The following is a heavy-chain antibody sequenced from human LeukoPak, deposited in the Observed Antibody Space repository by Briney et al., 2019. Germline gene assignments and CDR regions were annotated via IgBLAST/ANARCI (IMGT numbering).Heavy chain of an antibody. Sequence: SENLSLTCTVSGGSISSYYWSWIRQPPGKGLEWIGYIYYSGSTNYNPSLKSRVTISVDTSKNQFSLKLSSVTAADTAVYYCARSYDFWSGLFDYWGQGTLVTVSS. CDR2: IYYSGST. CDR1: GGSISSYY. D-gene: IGHD3-3*01. CDR3: ARSYDFWSGLFDY. J-gene: IGHJ4*02. V-gene: IGHV4-59*01.